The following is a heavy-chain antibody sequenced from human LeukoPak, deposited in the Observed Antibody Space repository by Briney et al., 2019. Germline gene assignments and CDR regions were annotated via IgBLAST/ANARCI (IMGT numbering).Heavy chain of an antibody. Sequence: GASVKVSCKASGYTFTGYYMHWVRQAPVQGLEWMGWINPNSGGTNYAQKFQGRVTMTRDTSISTAYMELSRLRSDDTAVYYCARDRDYGDYVYVFDYWGQGTLVTVSS. V-gene: IGHV1-2*02. CDR1: GYTFTGYY. CDR2: INPNSGGT. D-gene: IGHD4-17*01. J-gene: IGHJ4*02. CDR3: ARDRDYGDYVYVFDY.